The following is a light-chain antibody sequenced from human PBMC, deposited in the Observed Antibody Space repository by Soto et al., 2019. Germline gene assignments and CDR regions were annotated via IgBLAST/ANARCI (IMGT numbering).Light chain of an antibody. CDR3: SSYTTRSTFVV. J-gene: IGLJ2*01. CDR1: SSDVGDYNY. Sequence: QSALTQPASVSGSPGQSITISCTGTSSDVGDYNYVSWYQQHPGKVPKLMIFDVSNRPSGVSNRFSGSKSGNTASLTISGLQAEEEADYYCSSYTTRSTFVVFGGGTKLTVL. CDR2: DVS. V-gene: IGLV2-14*01.